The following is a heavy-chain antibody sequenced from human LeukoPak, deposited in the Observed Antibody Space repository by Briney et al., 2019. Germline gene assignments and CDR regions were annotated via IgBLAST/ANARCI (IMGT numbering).Heavy chain of an antibody. CDR1: GGSISSYY. CDR2: IYTSGST. V-gene: IGHV4-4*07. J-gene: IGHJ6*03. CDR3: ARSGYSSGFPPFYYYMDV. D-gene: IGHD6-19*01. Sequence: SETLSLTCTVSGGSISSYYWSWIRQPAGKGLEWIGRIYTSGSTNYNPYIKSRVTMSVDTSKNQFSLKLSSVTAADTAVYYCARSGYSSGFPPFYYYMDVWGKGTTVTVSS.